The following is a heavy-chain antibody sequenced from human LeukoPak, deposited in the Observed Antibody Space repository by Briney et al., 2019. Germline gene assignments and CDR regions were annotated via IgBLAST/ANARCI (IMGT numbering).Heavy chain of an antibody. V-gene: IGHV4-59*11. D-gene: IGHD1-14*01. Sequence: SETPSLTCTVSGGSIKSHFWSWVRQPPGKRLEWIGYIFHSGSTNYNPSLKSRVTISVDTSKNQFSLRLTSVTAADTAVYYCVRTNPWDLTYYFDYWGQGTLVTVSS. J-gene: IGHJ4*02. CDR1: GGSIKSHF. CDR3: VRTNPWDLTYYFDY. CDR2: IFHSGST.